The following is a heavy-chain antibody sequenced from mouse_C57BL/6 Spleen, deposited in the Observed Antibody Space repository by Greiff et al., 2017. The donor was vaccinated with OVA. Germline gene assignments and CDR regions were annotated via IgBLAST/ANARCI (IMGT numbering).Heavy chain of an antibody. D-gene: IGHD1-1*01. Sequence: VQLQQSGPELVKPGASVKISCKASGYTFTDYYMNWVKQSHGKSLEWIGDINPNNGGTSYNQKFKGKATLTVDKSSSTAYMELRSLTSEDSAVYYCARLEYYGSSFDYWGQGTTLTVSS. J-gene: IGHJ2*01. CDR3: ARLEYYGSSFDY. CDR1: GYTFTDYY. CDR2: INPNNGGT. V-gene: IGHV1-26*01.